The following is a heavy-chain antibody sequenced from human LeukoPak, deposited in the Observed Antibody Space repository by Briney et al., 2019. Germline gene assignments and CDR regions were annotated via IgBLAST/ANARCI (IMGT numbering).Heavy chain of an antibody. D-gene: IGHD3-10*01. Sequence: PETLSLTCAVSGYSISSGYYWGWIRQPPGKGLEWIGSIDHSGTLYHNPSLKRRVTISVDTSKNQLSLKVTSVTAADTAVYYCARAVYYYYGSGSYYYDYWGQGTLVTVSS. CDR3: ARAVYYYYGSGSYYYDY. J-gene: IGHJ4*02. CDR1: GYSISSGYY. V-gene: IGHV4-38-2*01. CDR2: IDHSGTL.